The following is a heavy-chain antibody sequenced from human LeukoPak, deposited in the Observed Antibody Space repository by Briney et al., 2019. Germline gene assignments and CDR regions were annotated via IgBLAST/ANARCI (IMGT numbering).Heavy chain of an antibody. Sequence: SVKVSCKASGGTFSSDAFSWVRQAPGQELQWMGGLTPIFGTANYAQKLQGRVTITADEFTSTVYVELSSLRSEDTAVYYCARGADSSWYFPNWFDPWGQGTLVTVSS. D-gene: IGHD6-13*01. CDR3: ARGADSSWYFPNWFDP. J-gene: IGHJ5*02. CDR2: LTPIFGTA. CDR1: GGTFSSDA. V-gene: IGHV1-69*13.